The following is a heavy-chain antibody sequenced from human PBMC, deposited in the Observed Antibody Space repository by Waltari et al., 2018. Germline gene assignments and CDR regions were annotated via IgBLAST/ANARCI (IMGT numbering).Heavy chain of an antibody. D-gene: IGHD2-15*01. CDR1: GFTFSSYT. CDR2: ISSVSSYI. V-gene: IGHV3-21*02. J-gene: IGHJ4*02. Sequence: EVQLVGSGGGLVKPGGSLRLSCAASGFTFSSYTMNWVRQAPGKGLEWGSSISSVSSYIYYADSVKGRFIISRDNAKNSLYLQMNSLRAEDTAVYYCAREWGVMVGTAAFYFDYWGQGTLVTVSS. CDR3: AREWGVMVGTAAFYFDY.